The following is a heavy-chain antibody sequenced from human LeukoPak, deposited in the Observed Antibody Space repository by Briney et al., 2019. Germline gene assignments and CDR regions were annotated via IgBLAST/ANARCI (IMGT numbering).Heavy chain of an antibody. Sequence: ASVKVSCKASGYTFTSYDINWVRQATGQGLEWMGWMNPNSGNTGYAQKFQGRVTMTRNTSISTANMELSSLRSEDTAVYYCARVGCSSTSCYTWTNNWFDPWGQGTLVTVSS. V-gene: IGHV1-8*02. CDR3: ARVGCSSTSCYTWTNNWFDP. CDR1: GYTFTSYD. CDR2: MNPNSGNT. J-gene: IGHJ5*02. D-gene: IGHD2-2*01.